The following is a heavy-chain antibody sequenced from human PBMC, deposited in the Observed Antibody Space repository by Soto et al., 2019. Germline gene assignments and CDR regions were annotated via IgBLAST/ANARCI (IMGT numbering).Heavy chain of an antibody. D-gene: IGHD2-2*01. J-gene: IGHJ6*03. Sequence: PSETLSLTCTVSGGSISSYYWSWIRQPPGKGLEWIGYIYYSGSTNYNPSLKSRVTISVDTSKNQFSLKLSSVTAADTAVYYCARGSSNLYCSSTSCHPLLYYMDVWGKGTTVTVSS. CDR2: IYYSGST. V-gene: IGHV4-59*01. CDR3: ARGSSNLYCSSTSCHPLLYYMDV. CDR1: GGSISSYY.